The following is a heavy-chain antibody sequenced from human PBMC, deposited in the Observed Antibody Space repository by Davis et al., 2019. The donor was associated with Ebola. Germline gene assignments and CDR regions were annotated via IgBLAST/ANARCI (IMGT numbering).Heavy chain of an antibody. CDR2: IYWNDDK. CDR1: GFSLTTVGVG. Sequence: SGPTLVKPTQTLTLTCTFSGFSLTTVGVGVGWIRQPPGKALEWLALIYWNDDKRYSPSLKSRLTITKDTSKNQVVLTMTNMDPVDTAAYYCAHSRDFWSGYYIRGYYFDYWGQGTLVTVSS. V-gene: IGHV2-5*01. D-gene: IGHD3-3*01. CDR3: AHSRDFWSGYYIRGYYFDY. J-gene: IGHJ4*02.